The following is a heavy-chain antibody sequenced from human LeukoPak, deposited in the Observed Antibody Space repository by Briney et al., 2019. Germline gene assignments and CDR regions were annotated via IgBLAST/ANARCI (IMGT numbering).Heavy chain of an antibody. CDR3: ARSFQAAAGSLDY. CDR2: IKQDGSEK. CDR1: GFTFSSYW. Sequence: GGSLRLSCAASGFTFSSYWMSWVRQAPGKGLEWVANIKQDGSEKYYVDSVKGRFTISRDNAKNSLYLQMNSLRADDTAVYYCARSFQAAAGSLDYWGQGTLVTVSS. J-gene: IGHJ4*02. D-gene: IGHD6-13*01. V-gene: IGHV3-7*01.